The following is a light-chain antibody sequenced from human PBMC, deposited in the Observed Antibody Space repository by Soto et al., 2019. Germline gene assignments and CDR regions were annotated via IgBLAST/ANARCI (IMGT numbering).Light chain of an antibody. V-gene: IGLV2-14*03. CDR3: NSYTSSSTYV. J-gene: IGLJ1*01. CDR1: SSDVGSYNY. CDR2: DVS. Sequence: QSVLTQPASVSGSPGQSIAISCTGTSSDVGSYNYVSWYQQHPSKAPKLMIYDVSNRPSGVSDRFSGSKSGNTASLTISGLQAEDEADYFCNSYTSSSTYVFGTGTKVTVL.